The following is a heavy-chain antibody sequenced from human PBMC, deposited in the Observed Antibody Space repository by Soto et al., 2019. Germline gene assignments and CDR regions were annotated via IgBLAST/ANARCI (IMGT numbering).Heavy chain of an antibody. V-gene: IGHV3-15*05. CDR3: TTSWEWEKPYFDY. J-gene: IGHJ4*02. CDR1: GFTFSNAW. CDR2: IKSEPDGGTI. Sequence: EVHLVESGGGLVKPGGSLRLSCAASGFTFSNAWMTWVRQPPGKGLEWVGQIKSEPDGGTIDYATPVKGRFTISRDDSKNTLYLKMNNLNTEDTGVYYCTTSWEWEKPYFDYWGQGTLVTVSS. D-gene: IGHD1-26*01.